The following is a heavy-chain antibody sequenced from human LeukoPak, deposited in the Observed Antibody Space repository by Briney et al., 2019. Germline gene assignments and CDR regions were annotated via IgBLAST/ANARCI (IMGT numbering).Heavy chain of an antibody. D-gene: IGHD6-13*01. Sequence: ASETLSLTCTVSGGSISSYYWSWIRQPPGKGLEWIGNIYYSGSTNYNPSLKSRVTISVDTSKNQFSLKLSSVTAADTAVYYCARGDSSSWSANWFDPWGQGTLVTVSS. CDR2: IYYSGST. CDR3: ARGDSSSWSANWFDP. CDR1: GGSISSYY. V-gene: IGHV4-59*08. J-gene: IGHJ5*02.